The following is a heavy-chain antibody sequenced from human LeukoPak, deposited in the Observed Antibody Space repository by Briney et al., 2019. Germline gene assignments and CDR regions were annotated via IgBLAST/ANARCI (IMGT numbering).Heavy chain of an antibody. CDR2: IYYSGST. Sequence: SETLSLTCTVSGGSVSSTTYYWGWVRQPPGKGLEWIGSIYYSGSTHYNPSLKSRVTISADTSKNQFSLKLSSVTASDTAVYYCARRAPHYYDSFGYFDYWGQGTQVTVSS. CDR3: ARRAPHYYDSFGYFDY. CDR1: GGSVSSTTYY. J-gene: IGHJ4*02. V-gene: IGHV4-39*01. D-gene: IGHD3-22*01.